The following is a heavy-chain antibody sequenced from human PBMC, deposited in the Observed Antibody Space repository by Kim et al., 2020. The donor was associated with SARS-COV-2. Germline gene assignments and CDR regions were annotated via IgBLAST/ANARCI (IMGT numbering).Heavy chain of an antibody. Sequence: GGSLRLSCTASGFSVNTYGMSWVRQAPGKGLEWVSGVSGRDDSTFYADSVKGRFTVSRDTSKNILYLQMTSLRGEDTAIYFCAKRGRGSQWTPFESWGQGTLVTVSS. D-gene: IGHD2-15*01. CDR3: AKRGRGSQWTPFES. CDR2: VSGRDDST. V-gene: IGHV3-23*01. J-gene: IGHJ4*02. CDR1: GFSVNTYG.